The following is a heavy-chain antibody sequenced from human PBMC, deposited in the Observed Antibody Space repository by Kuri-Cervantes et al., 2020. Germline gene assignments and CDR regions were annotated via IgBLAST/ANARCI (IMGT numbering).Heavy chain of an antibody. Sequence: ETLSLTCSASGFTFSSYWMHWVRQAPGKGLEWVSSITSTTSIIYYEDSVEGRFTISRDNGKNSVYLQMNSLTAEDTAVYYCAGDPGYQYSDHVEYYLDVWGEGTTVTVSS. CDR3: AGDPGYQYSDHVEYYLDV. CDR1: GFTFSSYW. CDR2: ITSTTSII. D-gene: IGHD4-17*01. V-gene: IGHV3-21*01. J-gene: IGHJ6*03.